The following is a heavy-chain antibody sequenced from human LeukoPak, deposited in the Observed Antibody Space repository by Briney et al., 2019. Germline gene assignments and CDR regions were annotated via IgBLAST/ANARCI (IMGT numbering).Heavy chain of an antibody. CDR3: VREGYVDTGMVLLE. Sequence: GASVKVSFKASGYTFSGHYMHWVRQAPGQGLEWMGWINPNNGGTNSAQKFQGRVTMTRDTSISTAYMELSRLRSDDTAMYYCVREGYVDTGMVLLEWGQGTPVTVSS. D-gene: IGHD5-18*01. V-gene: IGHV1-2*02. CDR2: INPNNGGT. CDR1: GYTFSGHY. J-gene: IGHJ4*02.